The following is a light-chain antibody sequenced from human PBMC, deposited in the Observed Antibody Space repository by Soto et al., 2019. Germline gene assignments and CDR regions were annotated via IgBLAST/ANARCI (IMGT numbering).Light chain of an antibody. Sequence: QSVLTQPPSVSGAPGQRVTISCTGSSSNIGAGYDVHWYQQLPGTAPKLLIYGNSNRPSGLPDLFSGSKSGTSASLAITGLQAEDGADYYCQSYDSSLSANYVFGTGTKVTVL. V-gene: IGLV1-40*01. CDR3: QSYDSSLSANYV. J-gene: IGLJ1*01. CDR2: GNS. CDR1: SSNIGAGYD.